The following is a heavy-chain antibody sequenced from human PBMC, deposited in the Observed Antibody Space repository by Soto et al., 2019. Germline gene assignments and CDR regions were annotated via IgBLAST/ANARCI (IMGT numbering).Heavy chain of an antibody. J-gene: IGHJ4*02. CDR2: ISGSGGST. V-gene: IGHV3-23*01. CDR3: AKDRNGGKGAHYFDY. Sequence: QPGGSLRLSCEASGFTFSNYDMNWVRQAPGKGLEWVSAISGSGGSTYYADSVKGRFTISRDNSKNTLYLQMNSLRAEDTAVYYWAKDRNGGKGAHYFDYWGEGTLVTVSS. CDR1: GFTFSNYD. D-gene: IGHD2-15*01.